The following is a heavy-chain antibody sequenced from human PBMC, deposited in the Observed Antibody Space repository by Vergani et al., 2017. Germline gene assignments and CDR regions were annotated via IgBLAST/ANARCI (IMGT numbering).Heavy chain of an antibody. D-gene: IGHD4-17*01. V-gene: IGHV4-31*03. CDR1: GGSISSGGYY. CDR3: AREDYGDYGPDAFDI. Sequence: QVQLQESGPGLVKPSQTLSLTCTVSGGSISSGGYYWSWIRQHPGKGLEWIGYIYYSVSTKYNPSLQSRVTISVATSKNQFSLKLSSVTAADTAVYYCAREDYGDYGPDAFDIWGQGTMVTVSS. J-gene: IGHJ3*02. CDR2: IYYSVST.